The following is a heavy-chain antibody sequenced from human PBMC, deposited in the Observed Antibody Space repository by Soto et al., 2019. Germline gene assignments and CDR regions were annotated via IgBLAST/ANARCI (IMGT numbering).Heavy chain of an antibody. J-gene: IGHJ4*02. D-gene: IGHD6-13*01. CDR2: IGGSGDST. Sequence: EVQLLDSGGGLVQPGGSLRLSCAASGFTFSSYAMNWVRQSPGKGLEWVSGIGGSGDSTYYADSVKGRFTISRDNSKNTLYLQMNSLRAEHTAVYYCASRGPGTYFDYWGQGTLVTVSS. CDR3: ASRGPGTYFDY. V-gene: IGHV3-23*01. CDR1: GFTFSSYA.